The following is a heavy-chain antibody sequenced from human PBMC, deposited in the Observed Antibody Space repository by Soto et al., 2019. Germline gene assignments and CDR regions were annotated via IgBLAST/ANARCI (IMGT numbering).Heavy chain of an antibody. V-gene: IGHV3-73*01. CDR3: TRLSEGDYYHYGMNV. J-gene: IGHJ6*02. Sequence: GGSLRLSCAGSGFTFSGSAIYWVRQASGKGLEWVGRIRSKANNYATASAASVKGRFTVSRDDSRNTAYLQMNSLETEDTAVYYRTRLSEGDYYHYGMNVWGHGTTVTVSS. CDR2: IRSKANNYAT. CDR1: GFTFSGSA.